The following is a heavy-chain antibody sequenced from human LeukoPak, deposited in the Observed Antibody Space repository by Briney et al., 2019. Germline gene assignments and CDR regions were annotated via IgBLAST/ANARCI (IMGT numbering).Heavy chain of an antibody. Sequence: SETLSLTCTVSGGSISSYYWSWIRQPPGKGLEWIGYIYYSGSTNYNPSLKSRVTISVDTSKNQFSLKLSSVTAADTAVYYCAGYSATHGNWFDPWGQGTRSPSPQ. CDR1: GGSISSYY. J-gene: IGHJ5*02. V-gene: IGHV4-59*08. CDR3: AGYSATHGNWFDP. CDR2: IYYSGST. D-gene: IGHD5-18*01.